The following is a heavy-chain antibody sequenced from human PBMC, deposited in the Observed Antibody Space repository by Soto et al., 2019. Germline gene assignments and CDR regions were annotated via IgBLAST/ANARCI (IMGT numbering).Heavy chain of an antibody. Sequence: QVQLQESGPGLVKPSGTLSLTCAVSGGSISSSNWWSWVRQPPGKGLEWIGEIFHNGNTYSNPSLTGRVTMSVDKPKNQFSLNLNSVTAADPAVYYCASRTYAMDVWGQGTTVTVSS. V-gene: IGHV4-4*02. CDR2: IFHNGNT. J-gene: IGHJ6*02. CDR1: GGSISSSNW. CDR3: ASRTYAMDV.